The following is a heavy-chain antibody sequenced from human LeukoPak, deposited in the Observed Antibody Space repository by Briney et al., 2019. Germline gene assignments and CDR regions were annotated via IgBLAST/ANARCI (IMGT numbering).Heavy chain of an antibody. CDR1: GFTFSSYW. J-gene: IGHJ4*02. V-gene: IGHV3-7*01. CDR2: IKQDGSEK. D-gene: IGHD3-3*01. CDR3: ARDTISPYYDFWSGYYSPLYYFDY. Sequence: PGGSLRLSCAASGFTFSSYWMSWVRQAPGKGLEWVANIKQDGSEKYYVDSVKGRFTISRDNAKYSLYLQMNSLRAEDTAVYYCARDTISPYYDFWSGYYSPLYYFDYWGQGTLVTVSS.